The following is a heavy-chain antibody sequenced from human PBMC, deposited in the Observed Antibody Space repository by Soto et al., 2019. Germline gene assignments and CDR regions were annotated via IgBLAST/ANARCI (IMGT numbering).Heavy chain of an antibody. CDR3: ARDNIVDYYGSGSYGFDP. Sequence: QLQLQESGSGLVKPSQTLSLTCAVSGGSISSGGYSWSWIRQPPGKGLEWIGYIYHSGSTYYNPSLKSRVTISVDRSKNQFSLKRSSVTAADTAVYYGARDNIVDYYGSGSYGFDPWGQGTLVTVSS. V-gene: IGHV4-30-2*01. D-gene: IGHD3-10*01. CDR1: GGSISSGGYS. CDR2: IYHSGST. J-gene: IGHJ5*02.